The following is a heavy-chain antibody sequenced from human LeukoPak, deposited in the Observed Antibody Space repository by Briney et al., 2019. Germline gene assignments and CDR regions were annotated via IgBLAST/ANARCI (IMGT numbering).Heavy chain of an antibody. D-gene: IGHD3-22*01. V-gene: IGHV3-48*01. CDR2: ISSSSSTI. J-gene: IGHJ4*02. Sequence: GGSLRLSCAASGFTFSSYSMNWGRQAPGKGLEWVSYISSSSSTIYYADSVKGRFTISRDNAKNSLYLQMNSLRAEDTAVYYCARDWGLGDYDSSGADYWGQGTLVTVSS. CDR1: GFTFSSYS. CDR3: ARDWGLGDYDSSGADY.